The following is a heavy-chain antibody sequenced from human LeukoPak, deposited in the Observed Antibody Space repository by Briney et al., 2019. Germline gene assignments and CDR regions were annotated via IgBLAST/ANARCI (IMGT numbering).Heavy chain of an antibody. CDR1: GYSFTSYW. J-gene: IGHJ3*02. CDR3: ARRITVTDAFDI. D-gene: IGHD4-17*01. Sequence: GESLKISCKGSGYSFTSYWTGWLRQMPGKGLEWMGIIYPGYSPSFQGQVTISADKSISTAYLQWSSLKASDTAMYYCARRITVTDAFDIWGQGTMVTVSS. CDR2: IYPG. V-gene: IGHV5-51*01.